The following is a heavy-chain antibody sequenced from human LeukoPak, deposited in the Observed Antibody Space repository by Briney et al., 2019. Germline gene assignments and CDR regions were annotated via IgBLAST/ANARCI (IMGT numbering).Heavy chain of an antibody. D-gene: IGHD3-22*01. Sequence: GGSLRLSCAASGFTFSSYGMHWVRQAPGKGLEWVAFIRYDGSNKNYADSVKGRFTISRDNSKNTLYLQMNSLRAEDTAVYYCARATITMTVVVSVPDYWGQGTLVTVSS. CDR2: IRYDGSNK. J-gene: IGHJ4*02. V-gene: IGHV3-30*02. CDR1: GFTFSSYG. CDR3: ARATITMTVVVSVPDY.